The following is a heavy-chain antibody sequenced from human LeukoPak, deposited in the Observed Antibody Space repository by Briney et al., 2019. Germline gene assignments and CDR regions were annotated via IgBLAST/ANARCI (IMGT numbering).Heavy chain of an antibody. D-gene: IGHD3-22*01. CDR3: ARDEGYYESSGYLKAFDI. Sequence: SETLSLTCTVSGGSVSSGSYYWNWIRQPPGKGLEWIGYIYYSGSTNYNSSLKSRVTISVDTSKNQFSLKLSSVTAADTAVYYCARDEGYYESSGYLKAFDIWGQGTMVTVSS. V-gene: IGHV4-61*01. J-gene: IGHJ3*02. CDR2: IYYSGST. CDR1: GGSVSSGSYY.